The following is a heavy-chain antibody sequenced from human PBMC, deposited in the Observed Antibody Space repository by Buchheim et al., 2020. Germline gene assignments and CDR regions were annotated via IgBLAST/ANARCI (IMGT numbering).Heavy chain of an antibody. CDR1: GYTFTGYY. D-gene: IGHD5-24*01. V-gene: IGHV1-2*04. CDR2: INPNSGGT. J-gene: IGHJ6*02. CDR3: ARDGRWLQSVREQYYYYGMDV. Sequence: QVQLVQSGAEVKKPGASVKVSCKASGYTFTGYYMHWVRQAPGQGLEWMGWINPNSGGTNYAQKFQGWVTMTRDTSISTAYMELSRLRSDDTAVYYWARDGRWLQSVREQYYYYGMDVWGQGTT.